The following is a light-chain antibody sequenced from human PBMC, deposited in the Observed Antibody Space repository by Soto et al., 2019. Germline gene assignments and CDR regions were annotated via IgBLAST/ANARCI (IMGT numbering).Light chain of an antibody. CDR3: QQYGSATPLT. CDR2: GAS. CDR1: KSVRSSY. V-gene: IGKV3-20*01. J-gene: IGKJ4*01. Sequence: DIVLTQSPGTLSLSPGERATLSCRASKSVRSSYLAGYQQKRGQAPRLLIYGASSRAAGIPDRFSGSGSVTDFTLTISSLEPEDFAVYYCQQYGSATPLTFGGVTRVEIK.